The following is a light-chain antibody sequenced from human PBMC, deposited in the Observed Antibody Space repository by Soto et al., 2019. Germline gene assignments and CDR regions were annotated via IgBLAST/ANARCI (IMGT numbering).Light chain of an antibody. J-gene: IGKJ1*01. Sequence: DIQMTQAPSSLSASVGDRVTITCRASQSISSYLNWYQQKPGKVPKLLIYAASSLQSGVPSRFSGSGSRTDFTLTISSLQPEDFATYYCQQSYSNPRPFGKGIEV. CDR2: AAS. CDR1: QSISSY. V-gene: IGKV1-39*01. CDR3: QQSYSNPRP.